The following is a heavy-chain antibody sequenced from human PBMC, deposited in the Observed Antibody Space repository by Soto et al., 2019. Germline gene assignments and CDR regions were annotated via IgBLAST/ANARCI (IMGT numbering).Heavy chain of an antibody. CDR1: GFTFSGLG. Sequence: QVQLVESGGGVVQPGRSLRLSCAASGFTFSGLGTHWVRQAPGKGLEGVAVIRYDGSNIYYADAVKGRFTISRDNSKDTMYVQMNSLRADDTAVYYCARDGVGHTTFFGYFDYWGQGTLVTVSS. V-gene: IGHV3-33*01. CDR3: ARDGVGHTTFFGYFDY. D-gene: IGHD1-26*01. CDR2: IRYDGSNI. J-gene: IGHJ4*02.